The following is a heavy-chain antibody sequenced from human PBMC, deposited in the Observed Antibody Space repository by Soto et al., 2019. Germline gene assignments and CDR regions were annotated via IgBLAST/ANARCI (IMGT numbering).Heavy chain of an antibody. Sequence: ASVKVSCKASGYTFTSYYMHWVRQAPGQGLEWMGIINTSGGSTSYAQKFKGRVTMTRDTSTSTVYMELSSLRSEDTAVFYCARESDDSSGYYYRDAFDIWGQGTMVTVSS. CDR3: ARESDDSSGYYYRDAFDI. J-gene: IGHJ3*02. CDR2: INTSGGST. D-gene: IGHD3-22*01. CDR1: GYTFTSYY. V-gene: IGHV1-46*01.